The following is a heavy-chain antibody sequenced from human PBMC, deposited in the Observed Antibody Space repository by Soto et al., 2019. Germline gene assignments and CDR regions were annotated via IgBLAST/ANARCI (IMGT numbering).Heavy chain of an antibody. CDR2: IYTSGST. CDR3: ARVQYSSGSYRWFAP. V-gene: IGHV4-4*07. Sequence: QVQLQESGPGLVKPSGTLSLTCTVSGGSISGYYWSWIRQPAGKGVEWIGRIYTSGSTNYNPSLKRRVTMSVDTSQTQGSLKLTSVTAADTAVYYCARVQYSSGSYRWFAPWGQGTLVTVSS. D-gene: IGHD6-19*01. J-gene: IGHJ5*02. CDR1: GGSISGYY.